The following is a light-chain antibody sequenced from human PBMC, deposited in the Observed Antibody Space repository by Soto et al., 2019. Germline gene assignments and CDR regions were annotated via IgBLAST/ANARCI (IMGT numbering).Light chain of an antibody. CDR2: AAS. J-gene: IGKJ1*01. CDR1: GTISTF. V-gene: IGKV1-39*01. Sequence: IPMSQSPSSLCASXGDRVTINCRASGTISTFLNWYQQKPGKAPKFXXSAASSLQGGGPSRFSGSGSVTDFTRTISSLQPEDSASYYGQQSYSTLRTFGQGTKVDIK. CDR3: QQSYSTLRT.